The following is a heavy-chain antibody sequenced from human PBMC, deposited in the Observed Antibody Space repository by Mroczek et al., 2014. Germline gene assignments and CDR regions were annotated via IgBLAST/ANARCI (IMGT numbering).Heavy chain of an antibody. Sequence: QVQLQESGPGLVKPSQTLSLTCTVSGGSISSGGYYWSWIRQHPGKGLEWIGYIYYSGSTYYNPSLKSRVTISVDTSKNQFSLKLSSVTAADTAVYYCARTPPPHCSSTSCSVDWGQGTLVTVSS. CDR2: IYYSGST. CDR3: ARTPPPHCSSTSCSVD. J-gene: IGHJ4*02. D-gene: IGHD2-2*01. CDR1: GGSISSGGYY. V-gene: IGHV4-31*03.